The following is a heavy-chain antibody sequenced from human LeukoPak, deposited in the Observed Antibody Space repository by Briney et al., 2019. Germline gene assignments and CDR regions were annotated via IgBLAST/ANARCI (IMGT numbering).Heavy chain of an antibody. D-gene: IGHD3-10*01. V-gene: IGHV4-4*07. CDR2: IYTSGST. CDR1: GASISSYY. J-gene: IGHJ4*02. Sequence: PSETLSLTCTVSGASISSYYWSWIRQPAGKGLEWIGRIYTSGSTNYNPSLKSRVTMSVDTSKNQFSLKLSSVTAADTAVYYCAREIYYSDSGHFDYRGQGTLVTVSS. CDR3: AREIYYSDSGHFDY.